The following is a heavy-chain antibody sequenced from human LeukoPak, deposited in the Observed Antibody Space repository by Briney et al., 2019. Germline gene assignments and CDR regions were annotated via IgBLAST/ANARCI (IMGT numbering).Heavy chain of an antibody. Sequence: PSETLSLTCTVSGGPISSGGYYWSWIRQHPGKGLEWIGYIYYSGSTYYNPSLKSRVTISVDTSKHQFSLKLSSVTAADTAVYYCARGLVVPAAIFAFDIWGQGTMVTVSS. J-gene: IGHJ3*02. CDR2: IYYSGST. V-gene: IGHV4-31*03. CDR3: ARGLVVPAAIFAFDI. D-gene: IGHD2-2*01. CDR1: GGPISSGGYY.